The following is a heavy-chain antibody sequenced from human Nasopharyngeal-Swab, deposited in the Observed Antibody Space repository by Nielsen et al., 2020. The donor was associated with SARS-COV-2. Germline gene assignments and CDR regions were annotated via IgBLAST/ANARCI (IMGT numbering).Heavy chain of an antibody. CDR2: IIPIFGTA. V-gene: IGHV1-69*13. D-gene: IGHD3-9*01. CDR3: ARVDYDILTGPNYYYYMDV. CDR1: GGTFISYA. J-gene: IGHJ6*03. Sequence: SVKVSCKASGGTFISYAISWVRQAPGQGLEWMGGIIPIFGTANYAQKFQGRVTITADESTSTAYMELSSLRSEDTAVYYCARVDYDILTGPNYYYYMDVWGKGTTVTVSS.